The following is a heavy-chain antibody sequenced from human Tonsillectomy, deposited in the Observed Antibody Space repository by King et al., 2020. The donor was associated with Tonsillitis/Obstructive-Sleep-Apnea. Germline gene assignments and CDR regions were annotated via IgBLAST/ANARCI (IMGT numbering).Heavy chain of an antibody. Sequence: VQLVESGAEVKKPGESLRISCKGSGYSFTSYWISWVRQMPGKGLEWMGRIDPSDSYTDYSPSFQGHGTISADKSISTADLQWSSLRASDNAMYYCARLAPGTLYYYYHMDVWGKGTAVTVSS. V-gene: IGHV5-10-1*01. D-gene: IGHD1-26*01. J-gene: IGHJ6*03. CDR1: GYSFTSYW. CDR2: IDPSDSYT. CDR3: ARLAPGTLYYYYHMDV.